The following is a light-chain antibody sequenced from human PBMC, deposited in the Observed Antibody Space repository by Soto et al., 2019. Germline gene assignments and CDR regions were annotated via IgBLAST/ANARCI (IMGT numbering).Light chain of an antibody. CDR1: QSVLYSSNNKNY. CDR3: QQYYSGWT. V-gene: IGKV4-1*01. J-gene: IGKJ1*01. Sequence: DIVMTQSPDSLAVSLGDRATINCKSSQSVLYSSNNKNYLSWYQQKPGQPPKLLIYWASTRESGVPDRFSGSGSGTDFTLTISSLQAEDVAVYYCQQYYSGWTFGQGTKVEIK. CDR2: WAS.